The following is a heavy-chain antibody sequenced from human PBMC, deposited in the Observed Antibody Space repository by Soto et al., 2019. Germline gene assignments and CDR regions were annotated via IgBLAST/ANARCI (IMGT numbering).Heavy chain of an antibody. V-gene: IGHV3-73*02. CDR3: TSYDSWTGYLRPLEY. D-gene: IGHD3-9*01. J-gene: IGHJ4*02. CDR2: IRIKADSYAT. Sequence: EVQLVESGGGLVQPGGSLKLSCAASGFTFSGSDMHWVRQASGKGLEWVGRIRIKADSYATAYAASVTGRFTISRDDSKSTAYLQMNSLKTDDTAVYYYTSYDSWTGYLRPLEYWGQGTLVTVSS. CDR1: GFTFSGSD.